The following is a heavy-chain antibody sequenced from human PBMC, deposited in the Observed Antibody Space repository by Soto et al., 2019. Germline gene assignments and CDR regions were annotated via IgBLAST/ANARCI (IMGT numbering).Heavy chain of an antibody. Sequence: EVQVVESGGGLVQPGGSLRLSCAASGFTFSDHYMDWVRQAPGEGLEWVGRSRDKANSYTTGYAASVKGRFTISRDDSKNSLYLQMDSRKTEDTAVYYCARVATHPTKDYDSWGQGTLVTVSS. CDR1: GFTFSDHY. J-gene: IGHJ4*02. D-gene: IGHD2-2*01. V-gene: IGHV3-72*01. CDR3: ARVATHPTKDYDS. CDR2: SRDKANSYTT.